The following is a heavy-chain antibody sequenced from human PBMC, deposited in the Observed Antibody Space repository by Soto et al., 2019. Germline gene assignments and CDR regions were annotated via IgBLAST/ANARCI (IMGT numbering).Heavy chain of an antibody. CDR1: GFPFSRYA. Sequence: GGSLRLSCAASGFPFSRYAMSWVRQAPGKGLEWVSAISCNGSSKYYADSVKGRFTISRDNSKNTLYLQMNSLRAEDTAVYYCAKGMEYYDILAGLYYWGQGTLVTVSS. CDR2: ISCNGSSK. CDR3: AKGMEYYDILAGLYY. J-gene: IGHJ4*02. D-gene: IGHD3-9*01. V-gene: IGHV3-23*01.